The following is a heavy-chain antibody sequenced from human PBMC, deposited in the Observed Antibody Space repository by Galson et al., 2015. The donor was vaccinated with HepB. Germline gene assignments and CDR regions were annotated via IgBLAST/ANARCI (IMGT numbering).Heavy chain of an antibody. V-gene: IGHV3-15*01. J-gene: IGHJ4*02. CDR3: TTVLGKYYFDY. CDR1: GFTFHNAW. Sequence: SLRLSCAASGFTFHNAWMSWVRQAPGKGLEWVGRIKSKTDGGATDYAAPVKGRFTISREDSKNTLYLQMNSLKTEDTAVYYCTTVLGKYYFDYWGQGTLVTVSS. CDR2: IKSKTDGGAT. D-gene: IGHD3-16*01.